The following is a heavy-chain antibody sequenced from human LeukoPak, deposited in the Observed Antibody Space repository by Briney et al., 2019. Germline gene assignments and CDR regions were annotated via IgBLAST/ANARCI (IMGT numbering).Heavy chain of an antibody. J-gene: IGHJ4*02. V-gene: IGHV4-59*01. D-gene: IGHD1-14*01. CDR2: IYHNGKT. CDR3: ARELPRSTTFLDY. Sequence: SETLSLTCIVSGGSINNFYWSWIRQPPGKGLEWIGYIYHNGKTKYNPSLTSRVSISIDTSKNQFSLRLTSVTAADTAVYYCARELPRSTTFLDYWGQGTLVTVSS. CDR1: GGSINNFY.